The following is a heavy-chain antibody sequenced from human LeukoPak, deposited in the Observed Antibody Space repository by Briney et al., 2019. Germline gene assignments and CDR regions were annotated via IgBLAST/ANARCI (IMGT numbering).Heavy chain of an antibody. CDR1: RYTFTGYY. V-gene: IGHV1-2*02. CDR3: ARVVSFGYSSYNWFDP. CDR2: INPNSGVT. J-gene: IGHJ5*02. D-gene: IGHD6-13*01. Sequence: GASVKVSCKASRYTFTGYYMHWVRQAPGQGLEWMGWINPNSGVTDYAQNFQGRVTMTRDTSISTAYVELSRLRSDDTAVYYCARVVSFGYSSYNWFDPWGQGTLVTVSS.